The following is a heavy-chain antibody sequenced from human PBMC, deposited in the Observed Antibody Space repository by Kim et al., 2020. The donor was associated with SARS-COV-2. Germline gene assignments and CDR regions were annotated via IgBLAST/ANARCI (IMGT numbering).Heavy chain of an antibody. CDR1: GGSISSYY. CDR3: ARGLGINIFGMGYYRRKY. V-gene: IGHV4-59*08. D-gene: IGHD3-3*02. Sequence: SETLSLTCTVSGGSISSYYWSWIRQPPGKGLEWIGYIYYSGSTNYNPSLKSRVTISVDTSKNQFSLKLSSVTAADTAVYYCARGLGINIFGMGYYRRKY. J-gene: IGHJ1*01. CDR2: IYYSGST.